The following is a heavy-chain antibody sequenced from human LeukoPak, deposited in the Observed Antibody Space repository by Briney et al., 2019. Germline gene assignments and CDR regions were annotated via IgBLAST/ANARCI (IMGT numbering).Heavy chain of an antibody. Sequence: KPSETLSLTCAVYGGSFSGYYWSWIRQPPGKGLEWIGEINHSGSTNYNPSLKSRVTISVDTSKNQFSLKLSSVTAADTAVYYCARLGYSYGYGYWGQGTLVTVSS. CDR1: GGSFSGYY. CDR3: ARLGYSYGYGY. CDR2: INHSGST. J-gene: IGHJ4*02. D-gene: IGHD5-18*01. V-gene: IGHV4-34*01.